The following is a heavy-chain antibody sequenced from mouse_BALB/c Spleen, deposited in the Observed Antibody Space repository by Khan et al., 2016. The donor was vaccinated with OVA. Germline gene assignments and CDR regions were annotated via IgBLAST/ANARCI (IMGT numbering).Heavy chain of an antibody. CDR2: ISSGGHYT. V-gene: IGHV5-6*01. J-gene: IGHJ4*01. D-gene: IGHD1-1*01. CDR1: GFTFSSYG. CDR3: ARSITKSGGDYYAMDY. Sequence: EVELVESGGDLVNPGGSLKLSCAASGFTFSSYGMSWVRQTPDKRLEWVATISSGGHYTYFPDSVRGRFTISRDNAKNTLYLQMSSLKSEDTAMYYCARSITKSGGDYYAMDYWGQGTSVTVSS.